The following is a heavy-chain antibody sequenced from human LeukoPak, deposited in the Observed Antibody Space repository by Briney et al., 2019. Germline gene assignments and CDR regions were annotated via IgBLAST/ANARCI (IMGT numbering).Heavy chain of an antibody. CDR3: AKAPDYIVFSTFDP. V-gene: IGHV3-23*01. CDR1: GFTFSSYA. CDR2: ISGSGGST. J-gene: IGHJ5*02. D-gene: IGHD4-11*01. Sequence: GGSLRLSCAASGFTFSSYAMSLVRQAPGKGLEWVSAISGSGGSTYYADSVKGRFTISRDNSKNTLYLQMNSLRAEDTAVYYCAKAPDYIVFSTFDPWGQGTLVTVSS.